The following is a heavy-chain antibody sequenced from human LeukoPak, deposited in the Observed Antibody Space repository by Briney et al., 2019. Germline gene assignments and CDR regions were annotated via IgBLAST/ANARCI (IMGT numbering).Heavy chain of an antibody. CDR1: GFTFSSCA. D-gene: IGHD3-22*01. CDR3: AKDRAVVTMIVD. V-gene: IGHV3-30*04. J-gene: IGHJ4*02. CDR2: ISYDGSNK. Sequence: GGSLRLSCAASGFTFSSCAMHWVRQAPGKGLEWVAVISYDGSNKYYADSVKGRFTISRDNSKNTLYLQMNSLRAEDTAVYYCAKDRAVVTMIVDWGQGTLVTVSS.